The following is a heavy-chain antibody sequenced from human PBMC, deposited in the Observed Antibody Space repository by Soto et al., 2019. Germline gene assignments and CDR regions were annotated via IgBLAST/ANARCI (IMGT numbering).Heavy chain of an antibody. CDR2: INPNSGGT. CDR3: ARDLKGYGSAFDI. CDR1: GYTFTGYY. J-gene: IGHJ3*02. Sequence: ASVKVSCKASGYTFTGYYMHWVRQAPGQGLEWMGWINPNSGGTNYAQKFQGRVTMTRDTSISTAYMELSRLRPDDTAVYYCARDLKGYGSAFDIWGQGTMVTVSS. V-gene: IGHV1-2*02. D-gene: IGHD3-10*01.